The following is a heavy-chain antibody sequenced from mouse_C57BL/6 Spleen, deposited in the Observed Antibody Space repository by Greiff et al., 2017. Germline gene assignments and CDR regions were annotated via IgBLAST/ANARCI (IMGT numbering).Heavy chain of an antibody. D-gene: IGHD1-1*01. CDR1: GYSFTGYY. CDR3: ARKTPNYYGSSSRYFDY. J-gene: IGHJ2*01. Sequence: EVQLQQSGPELVKPGASVKISCKASGYSFTGYYMNWVKQSPEKSLEWIGEINPSTGGTTYNQKFKAKATLTVDKSSSTAYMQLKSLTSEDSAVYYCARKTPNYYGSSSRYFDYWGQGTTLTVSS. CDR2: INPSTGGT. V-gene: IGHV1-42*01.